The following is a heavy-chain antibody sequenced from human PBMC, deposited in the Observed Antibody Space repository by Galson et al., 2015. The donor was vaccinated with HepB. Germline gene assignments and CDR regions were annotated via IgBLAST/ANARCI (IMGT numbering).Heavy chain of an antibody. CDR3: ARDSLWGAQWLVLEGTHRWFDP. Sequence: SVKVSCKASGYTFTSYGISWVRQAPGQGLEWMGWISAYNGNTNYAQKLQGRVTMTTDTSTSTAYMELRSLRSDDTAVYYCARDSLWGAQWLVLEGTHRWFDPWGQGTLVTVSS. J-gene: IGHJ5*02. V-gene: IGHV1-18*04. CDR1: GYTFTSYG. CDR2: ISAYNGNT. D-gene: IGHD6-19*01.